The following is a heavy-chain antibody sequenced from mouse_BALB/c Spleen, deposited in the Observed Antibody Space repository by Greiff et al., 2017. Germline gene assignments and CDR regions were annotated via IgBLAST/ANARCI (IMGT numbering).Heavy chain of an antibody. Sequence: EVQLVESGGGLVQPKGSLKLSCAASGFTFNTYAMNWVRQAPGKGLEWVARIRSKSNNYATYYADSVKDRFTISRDDSQSMLYLQMNNLKTEDTAMYYCVRHGGSSYVYFDYWGQGTTLTVSS. J-gene: IGHJ2*01. V-gene: IGHV10-1*02. D-gene: IGHD1-1*01. CDR1: GFTFNTYA. CDR2: IRSKSNNYAT. CDR3: VRHGGSSYVYFDY.